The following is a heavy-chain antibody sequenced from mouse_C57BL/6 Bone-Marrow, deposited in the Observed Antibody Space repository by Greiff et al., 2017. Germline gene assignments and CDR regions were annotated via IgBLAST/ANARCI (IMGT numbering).Heavy chain of an antibody. D-gene: IGHD2-4*01. CDR3: TTFYDYYYYAMDY. CDR2: IDPENGDT. CDR1: GFNIKDDY. V-gene: IGHV14-4*01. J-gene: IGHJ4*01. Sequence: VQLQQSGAELVRPGASVKLSCTASGFNIKDDYMHWVKQRPEQGLEWIGWIDPENGDTEYASKFQGKATITADPSSNTAYLQLSSLTSEDTAVYYCTTFYDYYYYAMDYWGQGTSVTVSS.